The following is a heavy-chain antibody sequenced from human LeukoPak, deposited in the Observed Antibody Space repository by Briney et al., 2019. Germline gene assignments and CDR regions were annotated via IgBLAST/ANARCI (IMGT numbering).Heavy chain of an antibody. V-gene: IGHV3-23*01. Sequence: PSETLSLTCAVYGGSFSGYYWSWVRQAPGKGLEWVSVISDSGGRTYYADSVKGRFTISRDNSKNTLYLQMNSLRAEDTAVYYCAKARYPSYYFDYWGQGTLVTVSS. D-gene: IGHD3-9*01. CDR1: GGSFSGYY. CDR3: AKARYPSYYFDY. CDR2: ISDSGGRT. J-gene: IGHJ4*02.